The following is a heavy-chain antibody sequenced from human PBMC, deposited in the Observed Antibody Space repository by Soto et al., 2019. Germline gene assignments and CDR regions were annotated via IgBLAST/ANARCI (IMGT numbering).Heavy chain of an antibody. Sequence: QVQLVQSGAEVKKPGSSVRVSCSASEGTFNRYTINWVRQAPGQRLEWVGRVNPIVGMSSSASKFQGRVSICADNATSTAYMALTSLKSDDTAVYYCATTYGSGSAHFDSWGQGTLVTVS. CDR2: VNPIVGMS. V-gene: IGHV1-69*02. CDR1: EGTFNRYT. J-gene: IGHJ4*02. CDR3: ATTYGSGSAHFDS. D-gene: IGHD3-10*01.